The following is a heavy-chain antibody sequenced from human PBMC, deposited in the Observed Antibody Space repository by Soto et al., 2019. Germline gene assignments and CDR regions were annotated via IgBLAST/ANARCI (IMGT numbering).Heavy chain of an antibody. CDR2: INAGNGNT. Sequence: ASVKVSCKASGYTFTSYATHWVRQAPGQRLEWMGWINAGNGNTKQSQKFQGRVTITRDTSASTAYMELSSLRSEDTAVYYCGRSAPPIDYWGQGTLVTSPQ. J-gene: IGHJ4*02. CDR1: GYTFTSYA. V-gene: IGHV1-3*01. CDR3: GRSAPPIDY.